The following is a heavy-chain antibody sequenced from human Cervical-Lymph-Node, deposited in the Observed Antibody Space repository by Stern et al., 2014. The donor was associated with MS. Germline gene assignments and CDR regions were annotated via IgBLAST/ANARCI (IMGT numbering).Heavy chain of an antibody. CDR1: GGSVSSNRYY. D-gene: IGHD3/OR15-3a*01. J-gene: IGHJ3*01. CDR2: IYSSGVT. CDR3: GRAGLDDTFDV. V-gene: IGHV4-39*02. Sequence: VQLVESGPGLVKPSETLSLTCSISGGSVSSNRYYWGWIRQPPGKGLGWIGVIYSSGVTFYNPSLKSRVSISMGPPQNRFSLRLSSVTAADTAVYYCGRAGLDDTFDVWGQGTMVTVSS.